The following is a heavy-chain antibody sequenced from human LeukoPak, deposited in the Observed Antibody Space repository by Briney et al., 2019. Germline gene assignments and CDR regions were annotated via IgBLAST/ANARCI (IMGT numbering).Heavy chain of an antibody. D-gene: IGHD3-10*01. CDR1: GGSISSGPYY. CDR2: IYTSGST. V-gene: IGHV4-61*02. Sequence: SQTLSLTCTVSGGSISSGPYYWSWIRQPAGKGLEWIGRIYTSGSTNYNPSLKSRVTISVDTSKNQFSLKLSSVPAADTAVYYCARRFGEFDYWGQGTLVTVSS. J-gene: IGHJ4*02. CDR3: ARRFGEFDY.